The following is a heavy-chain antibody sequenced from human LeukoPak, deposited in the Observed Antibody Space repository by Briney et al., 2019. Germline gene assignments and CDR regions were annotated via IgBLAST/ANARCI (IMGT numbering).Heavy chain of an antibody. Sequence: SETLSLTCAVSGDSITTKTYSWGWIRQPPGKDLEWIANIYSSGSTFYNPSLKSRITMSVDTSEDRFSLRLSSLSAADTAVYYCARVRAVSVSFDSWGQGTLVTVSS. CDR2: IYSSGST. J-gene: IGHJ4*02. V-gene: IGHV4-39*07. D-gene: IGHD6-19*01. CDR3: ARVRAVSVSFDS. CDR1: GDSITTKTYS.